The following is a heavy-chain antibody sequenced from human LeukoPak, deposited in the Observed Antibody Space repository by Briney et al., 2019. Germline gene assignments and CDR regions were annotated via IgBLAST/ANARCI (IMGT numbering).Heavy chain of an antibody. D-gene: IGHD3-3*01. Sequence: PGGSLRPSCAASGFTLSNYLLHWVRQAPGKGLVWVSRIKSDGSRTTYVDSVKGRFTISRDNDKNTLDLQMDSLRAEDTALYYCGRRVSADAFDIWGQGTRVTVSS. J-gene: IGHJ3*02. V-gene: IGHV3-74*01. CDR2: IKSDGSRT. CDR3: GRRVSADAFDI. CDR1: GFTLSNYL.